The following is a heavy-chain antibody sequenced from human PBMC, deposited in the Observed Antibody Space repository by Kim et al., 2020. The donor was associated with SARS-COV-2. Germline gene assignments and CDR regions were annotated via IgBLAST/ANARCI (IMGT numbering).Heavy chain of an antibody. V-gene: IGHV6-1*01. Sequence: YNDYAVSVKSRITINPDTSKNQFSLQLNSMTPEDTAVYYCARASGGKLDYWGQGTLVTVSS. CDR3: ARASGGKLDY. J-gene: IGHJ4*02. D-gene: IGHD3-10*01. CDR2: YN.